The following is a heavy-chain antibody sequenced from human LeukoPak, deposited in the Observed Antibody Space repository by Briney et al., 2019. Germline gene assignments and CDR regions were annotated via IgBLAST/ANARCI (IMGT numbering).Heavy chain of an antibody. CDR2: IYYSGST. D-gene: IGHD2-15*01. J-gene: IGHJ4*02. CDR3: ARLVVAGYYYFDY. V-gene: IGHV4-30-4*01. CDR1: GGSISSGDYY. Sequence: SETLSLTCTVSGGSISSGDYYWSWIRQPPGKGLEWIGYIYYSGSTYYNPSLKSRVTISVDTSKNQFSLKLSSVTAADTAVYYCARLVVAGYYYFDYWGQGTLVTVSS.